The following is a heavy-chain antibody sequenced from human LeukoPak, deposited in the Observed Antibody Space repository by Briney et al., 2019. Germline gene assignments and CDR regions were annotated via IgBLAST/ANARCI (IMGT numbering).Heavy chain of an antibody. J-gene: IGHJ2*01. CDR1: GGSISSSNW. CDR3: AREGYYDSSGYNWYFDL. V-gene: IGHV4-4*02. CDR2: IYHSGTT. Sequence: SGTLSLTCAVSGGSISSSNWWSWVRPPPGKGLEWIGEIYHSGTTNYNPSLKSRVTISVDKSKNQFSLKLSSVTAADTAVYSCAREGYYDSSGYNWYFDLWGRGTLVTVSS. D-gene: IGHD3-22*01.